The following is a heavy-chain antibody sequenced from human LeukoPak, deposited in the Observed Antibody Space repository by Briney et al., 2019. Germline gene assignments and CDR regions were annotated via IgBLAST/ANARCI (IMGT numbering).Heavy chain of an antibody. J-gene: IGHJ6*03. V-gene: IGHV4-39*07. D-gene: IGHD7-27*01. Sequence: SETLSLTCTVSGGSISSSSYYWGWIRQPPGKGLEWIGSIYYSGSTYYNPSLKSRVTISVDTSKNQFSLKVTSVTAADTAVYYCARGIRHRNWGPDYYYYYMDFWGKGTTVTISS. CDR1: GGSISSSSYY. CDR2: IYYSGST. CDR3: ARGIRHRNWGPDYYYYYMDF.